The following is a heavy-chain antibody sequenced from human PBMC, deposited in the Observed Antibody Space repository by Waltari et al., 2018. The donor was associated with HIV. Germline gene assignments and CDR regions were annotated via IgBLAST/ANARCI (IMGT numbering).Heavy chain of an antibody. D-gene: IGHD2-2*01. CDR2: INAGNGNT. J-gene: IGHJ1*01. V-gene: IGHV1-3*01. CDR3: ARPDCSSTSCYAEYFQH. Sequence: QVQLVQSGAEVKKPGASVKVSCKASGYTFTSYAMHWVRQAPGQRLEWMGWINAGNGNTKYSQKFQGRVTITRDTSASTAYMELSSLRSEDTAVYYCARPDCSSTSCYAEYFQHWGQGTLVTVSS. CDR1: GYTFTSYA.